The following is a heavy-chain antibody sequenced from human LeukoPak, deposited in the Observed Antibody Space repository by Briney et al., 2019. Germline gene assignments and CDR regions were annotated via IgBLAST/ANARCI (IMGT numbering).Heavy chain of an antibody. CDR3: ARELYCSGGSCYFSYYYYYMDV. J-gene: IGHJ6*03. CDR2: IYTSGST. D-gene: IGHD2-15*01. V-gene: IGHV4-4*07. Sequence: SETLSLTCTVSGGSISSYYWSWIRQPAGKGLEWIGRIYTSGSTNYNPSLKSRVTMSVDTSKNQFSLKLSSVTAADTAVYYCARELYCSGGSCYFSYYYYYMDVWGKGTTVTISS. CDR1: GGSISSYY.